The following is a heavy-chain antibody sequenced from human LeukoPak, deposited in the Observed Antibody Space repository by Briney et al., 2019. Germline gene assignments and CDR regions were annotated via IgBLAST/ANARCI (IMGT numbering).Heavy chain of an antibody. CDR2: ISSSSSYI. Sequence: GGSLRLTCAASGFTFSRYSMNWVRQAPGKGLEWVSSISSSSSYIYYADSVKGRFTISRDNAKTSLYLQMNSLRAEDTAVYYCARDRLIYGDYGDAFDIWGQGTMVTVSS. J-gene: IGHJ3*02. CDR1: GFTFSRYS. CDR3: ARDRLIYGDYGDAFDI. V-gene: IGHV3-21*01. D-gene: IGHD4-17*01.